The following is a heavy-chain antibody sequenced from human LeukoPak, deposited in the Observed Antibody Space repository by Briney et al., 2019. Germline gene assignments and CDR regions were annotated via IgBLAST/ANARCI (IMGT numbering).Heavy chain of an antibody. V-gene: IGHV4-59*01. D-gene: IGHD7-27*01. CDR1: GASISSLY. J-gene: IGHJ4*02. Sequence: SETLSLTCTVSGASISSLYWSRIRQPPGRGLEWIGFISNSGSPTYNPSLNSRVTISQDTSKNQFSLKVNYVTAADTAVYYCASESRQLGNWGQGTLVTVSS. CDR3: ASESRQLGN. CDR2: ISNSGSP.